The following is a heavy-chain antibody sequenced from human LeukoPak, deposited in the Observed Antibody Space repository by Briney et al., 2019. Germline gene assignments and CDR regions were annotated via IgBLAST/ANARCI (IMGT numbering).Heavy chain of an antibody. CDR2: IYGADAA. Sequence: GALRLSRAASGFNVSSNYMTWIRQAPGKGLEWVSLIYGADAAYYAESVRGRFMISRDNLKNTLFLQMNSLRVEDTAVYYCVTSTGQQFIPYDYWGQGTHVTVSS. J-gene: IGHJ4*02. CDR3: VTSTGQQFIPYDY. D-gene: IGHD6-13*01. V-gene: IGHV3-66*02. CDR1: GFNVSSNY.